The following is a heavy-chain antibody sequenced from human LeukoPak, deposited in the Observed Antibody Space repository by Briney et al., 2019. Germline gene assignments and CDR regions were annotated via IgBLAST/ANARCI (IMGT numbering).Heavy chain of an antibody. CDR2: ISGSGGST. V-gene: IGHV3-23*01. J-gene: IGHJ4*02. CDR1: GFTFSSYA. Sequence: PGGSLRLSCAASGFTFSSYAMSWVRQAPGKGLEWVSAISGSGGSTYYADSVKGRFTISRDNSKNTLYLQMNSLRAEDTAVYYCARDRGRFGELPDYWGQGTLVTVSS. D-gene: IGHD3-10*01. CDR3: ARDRGRFGELPDY.